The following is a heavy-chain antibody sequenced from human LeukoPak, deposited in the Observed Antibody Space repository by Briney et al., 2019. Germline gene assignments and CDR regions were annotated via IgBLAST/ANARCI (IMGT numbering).Heavy chain of an antibody. CDR1: GFTFSSHW. J-gene: IGHJ5*02. D-gene: IGHD3-16*01. V-gene: IGHV3-74*01. CDR2: VNGDGSET. CDR3: ATDPGVAGVSYNYFDP. Sequence: GGSLRLSCTASGFTFSSHWMHWDRQVPGRGPVWVSRVNGDGSETTYADSVQGRFTISRDNARNTLHLQMNSLRAEDTAVYYCATDPGVAGVSYNYFDPWGQGTLVTVSS.